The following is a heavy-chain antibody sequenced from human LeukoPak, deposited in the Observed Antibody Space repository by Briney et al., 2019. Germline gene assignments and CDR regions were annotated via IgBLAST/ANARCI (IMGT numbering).Heavy chain of an antibody. V-gene: IGHV3-23*01. J-gene: IGHJ3*01. CDR2: ISGYTGRT. CDR1: GFTFSHYA. CDR3: AKFLGGDEKVDAFDV. Sequence: GGSLRLSCAASGFTFSHYAMTRVRQVPGKGLDWVSSISGYTGRTYYTDSVKGRFTISRDNSNNTVYLQMNSLRAEDTALYYCAKFLGGDEKVDAFDVWGQGTRVTVSS. D-gene: IGHD5-12*01.